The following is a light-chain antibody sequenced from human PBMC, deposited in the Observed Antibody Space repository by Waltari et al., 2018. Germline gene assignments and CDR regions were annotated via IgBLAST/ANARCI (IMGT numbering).Light chain of an antibody. Sequence: QSALTQPAPVSGSPGQSITISCTGTSRDVGGYNYVSWYQQHPGKAPKLMIYDVSNRPSGVSNRFSGSKSGNTASLTISGLQAEDEADYYCSSYTSSSKVFGGGTKLTVL. CDR1: SRDVGGYNY. CDR3: SSYTSSSKV. V-gene: IGLV2-14*03. J-gene: IGLJ2*01. CDR2: DVS.